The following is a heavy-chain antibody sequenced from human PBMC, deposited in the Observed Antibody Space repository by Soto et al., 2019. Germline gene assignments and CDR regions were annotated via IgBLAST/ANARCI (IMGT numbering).Heavy chain of an antibody. Sequence: QLQLQESGPGLVKPSETLSLTCTVSGGSISSSSYYWGWIRQPPGKGLEWIGSIYYSGSTYYNLSRKSRVTISAYTSKNQSSLKLSSVTAADTAVYYCARLYYDFWSVYSSYYFDYWGQGTLVTVSS. CDR2: IYYSGST. V-gene: IGHV4-39*01. J-gene: IGHJ4*02. D-gene: IGHD3-3*01. CDR1: GGSISSSSYY. CDR3: ARLYYDFWSVYSSYYFDY.